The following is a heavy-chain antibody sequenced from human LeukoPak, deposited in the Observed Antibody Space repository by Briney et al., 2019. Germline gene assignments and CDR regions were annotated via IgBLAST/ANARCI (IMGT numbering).Heavy chain of an antibody. CDR2: INTDGSST. CDR3: ARVCSSTSCLDY. V-gene: IGHV3-74*01. D-gene: IGHD2-2*01. CDR1: GFTFSSYW. Sequence: GGSLRLSCAASGFTFSSYWMHWVRQAPGKGLVWVSRINTDGSSTSYADSVKGRFTISRDNAKNTLYLQMNSLRAEDTAVYYCARVCSSTSCLDYWGQGTLVTVSS. J-gene: IGHJ4*02.